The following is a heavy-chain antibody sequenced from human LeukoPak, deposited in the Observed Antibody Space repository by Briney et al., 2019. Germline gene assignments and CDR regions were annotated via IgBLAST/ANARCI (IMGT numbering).Heavy chain of an antibody. CDR2: IKQDGTEK. J-gene: IGHJ4*02. Sequence: PGGSLRLSCGASGFSFTTYWMGWVRQAPGKGLEWVANIKQDGTEKYYVDSVKGRFTISRDNAKNSLYLQMNSLRAEDTAVYYCARDVRYCSSTSCYLWGQGTLVTVSS. D-gene: IGHD2-2*01. CDR1: GFSFTTYW. CDR3: ARDVRYCSSTSCYL. V-gene: IGHV3-7*01.